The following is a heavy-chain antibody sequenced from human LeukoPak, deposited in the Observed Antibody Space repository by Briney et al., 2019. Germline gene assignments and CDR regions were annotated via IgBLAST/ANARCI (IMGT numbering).Heavy chain of an antibody. D-gene: IGHD2-2*01. V-gene: IGHV3-7*05. CDR1: GFSFSTYK. J-gene: IGHJ4*02. CDR2: IKQDGSEK. Sequence: GGSLRLSCAASGFSFSTYKMTWVRQAPGKGLEWVANIKQDGSEKYYVDSVKGRFTISRDNAKNSLYLQMNSLRAEDTAVYYCARDQRYCSSSSCPWEPFDYWGQGTLVTVSS. CDR3: ARDQRYCSSSSCPWEPFDY.